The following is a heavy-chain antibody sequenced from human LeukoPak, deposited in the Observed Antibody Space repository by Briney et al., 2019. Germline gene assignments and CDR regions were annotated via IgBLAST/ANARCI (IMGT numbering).Heavy chain of an antibody. V-gene: IGHV3-20*04. J-gene: IGHJ4*02. Sequence: AGSLRLSCAASGFTFDDYGMSWVRQAPGKGLEWVSGINWNGGSTGYADSVKGRFTISRDNAKNSLYVQMNSLRAEDTALYYCGRGLAAAGTAYWGQGTLDTVSS. CDR3: GRGLAAAGTAY. CDR2: INWNGGST. CDR1: GFTFDDYG. D-gene: IGHD6-13*01.